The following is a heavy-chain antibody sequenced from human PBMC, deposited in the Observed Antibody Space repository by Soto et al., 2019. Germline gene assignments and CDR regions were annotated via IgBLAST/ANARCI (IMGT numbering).Heavy chain of an antibody. J-gene: IGHJ5*02. CDR2: IVVGSGNT. V-gene: IGHV1-58*01. Sequence: SVKVSCKASGFTFTSSAVQWVRQARGQRLEWIGWIVVGSGNTNYAQKFQERVTITRDTSTSTAYMELSSLRSEDTAVYYCAADWNDASHYFYYGMDWFDPWGQGTLVTVSS. D-gene: IGHD1-1*01. CDR3: AADWNDASHYFYYGMDWFDP. CDR1: GFTFTSSA.